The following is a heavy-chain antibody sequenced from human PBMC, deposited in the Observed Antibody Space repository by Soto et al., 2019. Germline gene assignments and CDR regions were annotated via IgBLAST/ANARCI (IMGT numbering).Heavy chain of an antibody. J-gene: IGHJ4*02. CDR3: ARDKIGTYYGTFDY. D-gene: IGHD1-26*01. CDR2: ISGNNGNT. CDR1: GYTFTSYG. Sequence: ASVKVSCKASGYTFTSYGISWVRQAPGQGLEWMGWISGNNGNTNDAQKLQDRVTMTTDTSTSTAYMELRSLRSDDTAVYYCARDKIGTYYGTFDYWGQGTLVTVSS. V-gene: IGHV1-18*01.